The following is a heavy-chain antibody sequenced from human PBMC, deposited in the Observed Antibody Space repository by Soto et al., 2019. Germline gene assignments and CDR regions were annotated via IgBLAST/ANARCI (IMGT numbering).Heavy chain of an antibody. D-gene: IGHD3-3*01. CDR3: ARAHDFWSGSHDAFDI. J-gene: IGHJ3*02. CDR2: ISSSSSYI. CDR1: GFTFSSYS. Sequence: EVQLVESGGGLVKPGGSLRLSCAASGFTFSSYSMNWVRQAPGKGLEWVSSISSSSSYIYYADSVKGRFTISRDNAKNSLYLQMNGLRAEDTAVYYCARAHDFWSGSHDAFDIWGQGTMVTVSS. V-gene: IGHV3-21*01.